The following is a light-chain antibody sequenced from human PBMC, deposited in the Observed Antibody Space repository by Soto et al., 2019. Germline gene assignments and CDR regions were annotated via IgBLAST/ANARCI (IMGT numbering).Light chain of an antibody. CDR2: AAS. J-gene: IGKJ1*01. Sequence: DIQMTQSPSFVSASVGDRVTISCRASQGITTWLAWYQQKPGKAPKLLIYAASTLQGGVPSRFSGSGSGTEFTLTISSLQPEDFATYYCQHYNVYPWTFGQGTTVDI. CDR3: QHYNVYPWT. CDR1: QGITTW. V-gene: IGKV1D-16*01.